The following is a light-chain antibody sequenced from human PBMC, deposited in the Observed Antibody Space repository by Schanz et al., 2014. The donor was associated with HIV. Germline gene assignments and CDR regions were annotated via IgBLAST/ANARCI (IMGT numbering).Light chain of an antibody. CDR2: EVA. J-gene: IGLJ3*02. CDR1: SSDVGGYNH. CDR3: SSYTSSSTWV. Sequence: QSALTQPASVSGSPGQSITISCTGTSSDVGGYNHVSWYQQHPGEAPKVIMYEVANRPSGVSNRFSGSKSGNTASLIISGLQAEDEADYYCSSYTSSSTWVFGGGTKLTVL. V-gene: IGLV2-14*03.